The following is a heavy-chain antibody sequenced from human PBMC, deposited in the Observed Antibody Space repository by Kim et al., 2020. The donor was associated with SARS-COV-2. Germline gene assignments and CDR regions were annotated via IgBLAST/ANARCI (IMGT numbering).Heavy chain of an antibody. CDR3: ARPRYGHYGTTYFDY. D-gene: IGHD4-17*01. V-gene: IGHV4-39*01. J-gene: IGHJ4*02. Sequence: PSLKHPVTISVDTSKNQFSLELSSVTAADTAVYYCARPRYGHYGTTYFDYWGQGTLVTVSS.